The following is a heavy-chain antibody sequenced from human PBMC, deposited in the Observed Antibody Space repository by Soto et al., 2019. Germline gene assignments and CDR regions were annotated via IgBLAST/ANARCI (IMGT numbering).Heavy chain of an antibody. CDR1: GFTYSDYY. D-gene: IGHD7-27*01. J-gene: IGHJ4*02. V-gene: IGHV3-11*05. CDR3: ARVSPTGFPHGDIDS. Sequence: PGGSLRLSCAASGFTYSDYYMSWIRQAPGKGLEWVSYISSSSSYTDYADSVKGRFTISRDNAKNSLYLQMNSLRAEDTAVYYCARVSPTGFPHGDIDSWGQGTLVTVSS. CDR2: ISSSSSYT.